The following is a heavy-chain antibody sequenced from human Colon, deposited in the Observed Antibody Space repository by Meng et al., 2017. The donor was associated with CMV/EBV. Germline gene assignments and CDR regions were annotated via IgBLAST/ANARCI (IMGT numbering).Heavy chain of an antibody. CDR3: ARDRPFINLRNWFDP. Sequence: ASVTVSCKASGYTFTDYYLHWVRQAPGQGLEWMGTINPDGGGTDYAESFQGRVTMTRDTSTSTVYMELFNLRSEDTAVYYCARDRPFINLRNWFDPWGQGTLVTVSS. J-gene: IGHJ5*02. CDR2: INPDGGGT. CDR1: GYTFTDYY. V-gene: IGHV1-46*01.